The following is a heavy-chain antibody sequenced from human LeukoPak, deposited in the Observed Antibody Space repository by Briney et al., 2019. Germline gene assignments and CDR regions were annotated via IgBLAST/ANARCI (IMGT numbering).Heavy chain of an antibody. J-gene: IGHJ4*02. D-gene: IGHD2-8*02. V-gene: IGHV3-30*02. Sequence: GGSLTLSGAASGFTFRNFGMHWVRQAPGKGLEWVAFIRFDGRDDYYVDSLKGRFTISRDNSKNTVYLQMNTLTSEDTALYYCAKDKSQVGVDSASTLVDHWGQGTLVIVSS. CDR3: AKDKSQVGVDSASTLVDH. CDR2: IRFDGRDD. CDR1: GFTFRNFG.